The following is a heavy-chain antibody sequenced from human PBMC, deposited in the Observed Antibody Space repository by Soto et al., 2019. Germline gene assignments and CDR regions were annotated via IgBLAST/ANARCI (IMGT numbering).Heavy chain of an antibody. CDR2: INHGGSEK. CDR1: GFMFSGFW. J-gene: IGHJ4*01. CDR3: TRGGASFDF. Sequence: GGSLRLSCSVSGFMFSGFWMNWVRQAPGKGLEWVANINHGGSEKNYVDSVEGRFTISRDNAKSSLFLQMNSLRAEDTAVYYCTRGGASFDFWG. D-gene: IGHD2-15*01. V-gene: IGHV3-7*04.